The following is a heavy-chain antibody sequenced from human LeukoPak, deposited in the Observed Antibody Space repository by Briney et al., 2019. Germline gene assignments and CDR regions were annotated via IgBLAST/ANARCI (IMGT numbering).Heavy chain of an antibody. J-gene: IGHJ6*03. V-gene: IGHV1-18*01. CDR2: ISAYNGNT. D-gene: IGHD3-10*01. Sequence: GASVKVSCKASGYTFTSYGISWVRQAPGQGLEWMGWISAYNGNTNYAQKLQGRVTMTTDTSTSTAYMELRSLRSDDTAVYYCARDYHGSGSHKKTYYMDVWGKGTTVTISS. CDR3: ARDYHGSGSHKKTYYMDV. CDR1: GYTFTSYG.